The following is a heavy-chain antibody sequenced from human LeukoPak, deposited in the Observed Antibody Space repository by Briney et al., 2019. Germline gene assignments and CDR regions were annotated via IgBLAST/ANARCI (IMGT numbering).Heavy chain of an antibody. D-gene: IGHD3-3*01. CDR3: ARVTGEGVSYGMDV. CDR1: GFTFSSYS. V-gene: IGHV3-21*01. J-gene: IGHJ6*02. CDR2: MNSDSNYI. Sequence: GGSLRLSCAASGFTFSSYSMNWVRQPPGKGLERVSSMNSDSNYIYYADSVKGRFTMSRDNAKNSLYLQMNSLRAEDTAVYYCARVTGEGVSYGMDVWGQGTTVTVSS.